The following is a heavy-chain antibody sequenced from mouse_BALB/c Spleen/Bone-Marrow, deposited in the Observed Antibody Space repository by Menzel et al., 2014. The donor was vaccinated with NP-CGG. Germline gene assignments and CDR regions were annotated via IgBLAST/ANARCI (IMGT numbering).Heavy chain of an antibody. D-gene: IGHD2-4*01. CDR1: GFTFNSYG. CDR2: ISGGGSYT. J-gene: IGHJ3*01. V-gene: IGHV5-9-2*01. CDR3: ARHAYYDQTEVSFVY. Sequence: VESGGGLVKPGGSLKLSCAASGFTFNSYGMSWVRQTPEKRLEWVATISGGGSYTFYPDSVKGRFTISRDNAKNNLYLQLSSLRSEDTALYYCARHAYYDQTEVSFVYWGQGTLVTVSA.